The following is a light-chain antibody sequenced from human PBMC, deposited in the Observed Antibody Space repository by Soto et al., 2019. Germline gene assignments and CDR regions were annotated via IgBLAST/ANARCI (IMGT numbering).Light chain of an antibody. J-gene: IGKJ1*01. CDR1: QSVSSAY. V-gene: IGKV3-20*01. CDR3: QQYGSSSTWT. Sequence: EIVLTQSPGTLSLSPGEIATLSSRASQSVSSAYLAWYQHKPGQPPTLLIYAASSRVTGIPDRFSGSGSGTDFTLTISRLEPEDFAVYYCQQYGSSSTWTFGQGTKVEIK. CDR2: AAS.